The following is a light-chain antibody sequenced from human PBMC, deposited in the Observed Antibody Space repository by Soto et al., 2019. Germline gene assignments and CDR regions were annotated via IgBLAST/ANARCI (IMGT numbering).Light chain of an antibody. CDR1: QSINSNV. V-gene: IGKV3-20*01. CDR2: AAS. CDR3: QQYGSSPMYS. Sequence: EIVLTQSPGTLSLSPGEGATLSCRASQSINSNVLAWYQHKVGQAPRLLIHAASIRATGIPDRFSGSGSGTDFTLTISRLEPDDFAVYYCQQYGSSPMYSFGQGTKLEIK. J-gene: IGKJ2*03.